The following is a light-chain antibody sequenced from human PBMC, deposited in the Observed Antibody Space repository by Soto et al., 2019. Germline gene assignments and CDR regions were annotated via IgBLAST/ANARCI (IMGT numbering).Light chain of an antibody. Sequence: QSALTQPPSVSGSPGQSVTISCTGTSSDVGGYNYVSWYQQHTGKAPRLMTYDVTKRPSGVPDRFSGSKSGNTASLTIPGLQAEDEAYYYCCSYERPSTPNVFG. J-gene: IGLJ2*01. V-gene: IGLV2-11*01. CDR3: CSYERPSTPNV. CDR1: SSDVGGYNY. CDR2: DVT.